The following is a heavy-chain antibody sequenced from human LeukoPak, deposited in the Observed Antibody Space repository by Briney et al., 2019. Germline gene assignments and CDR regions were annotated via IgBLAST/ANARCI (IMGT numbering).Heavy chain of an antibody. Sequence: PSETLSLTCTVSGGSISSYYWSWIRQPAGKGLEWIGRIYTSGSTNYNPSLKSRVTISVDTSKNQFSLKLSSVTAADTAVYYCAREGTLARQYFQHWGQGTLVTVSS. D-gene: IGHD3-10*01. V-gene: IGHV4-4*07. J-gene: IGHJ1*01. CDR1: GGSISSYY. CDR3: AREGTLARQYFQH. CDR2: IYTSGST.